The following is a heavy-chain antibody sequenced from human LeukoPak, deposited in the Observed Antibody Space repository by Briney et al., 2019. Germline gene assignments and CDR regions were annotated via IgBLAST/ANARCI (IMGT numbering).Heavy chain of an antibody. CDR1: GFTFSSYG. CDR3: ARDLGGSGGATKFGY. CDR2: ITSSSTYI. Sequence: KTGGSLRLSCAASGFTFSSYGMSWVRQAPGKGLEWVSSITSSSTYIYYADSVKGRFTISRDNAKNSLYLQMNSLRAEDTAVYYCARDLGGSGGATKFGYWGQGTLVTVSS. J-gene: IGHJ4*02. V-gene: IGHV3-21*01. D-gene: IGHD1-26*01.